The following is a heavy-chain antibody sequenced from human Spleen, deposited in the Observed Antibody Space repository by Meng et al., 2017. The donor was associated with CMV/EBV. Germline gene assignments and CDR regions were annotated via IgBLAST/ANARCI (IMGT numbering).Heavy chain of an antibody. CDR2: ITVYNGDT. CDR3: ARGGSSAWYYYYGVDV. J-gene: IGHJ6*02. CDR1: GYTFSNYG. V-gene: IGHV1-18*01. D-gene: IGHD6-19*01. Sequence: ASVKVSCKASGYTFSNYGITWVRQAPGQGLEWMGWITVYNGDTTYAQKFQGRVTMTTDTSTTTAYMELRSLTSDDTAVYFCARGGSSAWYYYYGVDVWGLGTLVTVSS.